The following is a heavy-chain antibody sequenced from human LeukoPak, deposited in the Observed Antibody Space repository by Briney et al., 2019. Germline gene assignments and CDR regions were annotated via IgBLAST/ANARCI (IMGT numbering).Heavy chain of an antibody. D-gene: IGHD2-15*01. V-gene: IGHV3-33*06. Sequence: PGGSLRLSCAASGFTFSSYNMHWVRQAPGKGLEWVAVICYDGSKKYYADSVKGRFTISRDNSKNTLYLQMNSLRAEDTAVYYCAKEGGYCSGGRCYWDAFDIWGQGTMVTVSS. CDR2: ICYDGSKK. J-gene: IGHJ3*02. CDR3: AKEGGYCSGGRCYWDAFDI. CDR1: GFTFSSYN.